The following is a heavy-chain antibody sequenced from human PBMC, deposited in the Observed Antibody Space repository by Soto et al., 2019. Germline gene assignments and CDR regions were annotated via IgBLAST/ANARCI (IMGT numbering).Heavy chain of an antibody. CDR1: GFTLSSHA. Sequence: QVQLVESGGGVVQPGRSLRLSCAVSGFTLSSHAMHWVRQAPGKGLEWVALILSDGSNKYYADSVKGRFTTSRDNSKNTMYLQMNSLSVEDTAVCYCARDDESGSDCDLGYWGPGALVTVSS. D-gene: IGHD1-26*01. V-gene: IGHV3-30*14. CDR3: ARDDESGSDCDLGY. CDR2: ILSDGSNK. J-gene: IGHJ4*02.